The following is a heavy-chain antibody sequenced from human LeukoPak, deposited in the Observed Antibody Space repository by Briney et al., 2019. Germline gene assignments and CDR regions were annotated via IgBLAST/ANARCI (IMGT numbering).Heavy chain of an antibody. D-gene: IGHD3-10*01. CDR2: ISRDGSNE. CDR1: GFTLSSYG. J-gene: IGHJ4*02. V-gene: IGHV3-30*03. CDR3: AVDEPPGV. Sequence: GGSLRLSCEASGFTLSSYGMHWVRQAPGKGLDWVAVISRDGSNEYYADSVKGRFTISRDSSKNTLYLQMNSLRAEDTAVYYCAVDEPPGVWGQGTLVTVSS.